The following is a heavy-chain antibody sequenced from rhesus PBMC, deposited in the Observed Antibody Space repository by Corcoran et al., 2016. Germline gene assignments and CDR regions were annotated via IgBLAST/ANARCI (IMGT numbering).Heavy chain of an antibody. J-gene: IGHJ6*01. CDR2: INSGGGST. Sequence: EVEVVETGGGLVQRGGSLRLSCAASGFPFSSYALQWVRQAPGKGLEWISGINSGGGSTYYADSVKGRFTISRDNSKNTLSLQMNSLRAEDTAVYYCAKRSPGRRNNNLVYYGLDSWGQGVVVTVSS. V-gene: IGHV3-103*01. CDR1: GFPFSSYA. CDR3: AKRSPGRRNNNLVYYGLDS. D-gene: IGHD1-20*01.